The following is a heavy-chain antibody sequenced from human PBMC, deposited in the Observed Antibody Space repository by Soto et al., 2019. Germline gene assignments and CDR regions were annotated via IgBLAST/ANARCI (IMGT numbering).Heavy chain of an antibody. CDR2: ISYDGSNK. Sequence: GGSLRLSCAASGFTFSSYAMHWVRQAPGKGLEWVAVISYDGSNKYYADSVKGRFTISRDNSKNTLYLQMNSLRAEDTAVYYCARVLVVAATPPIDYWGQGTLVTVSS. CDR3: ARVLVVAATPPIDY. D-gene: IGHD2-15*01. J-gene: IGHJ4*02. V-gene: IGHV3-30-3*01. CDR1: GFTFSSYA.